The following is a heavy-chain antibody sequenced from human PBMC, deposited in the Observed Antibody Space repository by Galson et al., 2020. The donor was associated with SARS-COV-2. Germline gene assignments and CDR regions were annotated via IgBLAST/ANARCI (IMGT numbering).Heavy chain of an antibody. CDR2: ITPTGSI. J-gene: IGHJ4*02. Sequence: SQASETLSLTCAVYGGAFSGYYWGWIRQSPGKGLEWIGEITPTGSINNNPALKSRVTISKDTSKNQFSLRLRSVTAADTAMYFCARGSRDVPMVLMVAPSASYYFDVWGQGSLVTVSS. CDR1: GGAFSGYY. D-gene: IGHD2-8*01. V-gene: IGHV4-34*01. CDR3: ARGSRDVPMVLMVAPSASYYFDV.